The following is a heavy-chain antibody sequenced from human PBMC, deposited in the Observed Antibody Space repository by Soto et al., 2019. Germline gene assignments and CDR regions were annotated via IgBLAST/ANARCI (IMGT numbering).Heavy chain of an antibody. CDR3: ARLPAYYYDSSGYFYFDY. Sequence: SETLSLTCTVSGGSISSSSYYWGWIRQPPGKGLEWIGSIYYSGSTYYNPSLKSRVTISVDTSKNQFSLKLSSVTAADTAVYYFARLPAYYYDSSGYFYFDYWGQGTLVTVSS. V-gene: IGHV4-39*01. CDR2: IYYSGST. J-gene: IGHJ4*02. CDR1: GGSISSSSYY. D-gene: IGHD3-22*01.